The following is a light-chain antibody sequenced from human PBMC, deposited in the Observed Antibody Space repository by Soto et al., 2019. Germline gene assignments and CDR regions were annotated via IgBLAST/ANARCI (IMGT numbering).Light chain of an antibody. CDR1: QSIKNN. CDR2: SAS. J-gene: IGKJ4*01. CDR3: QQYHEWPLT. V-gene: IGKV3-15*01. Sequence: EIVMTQSAATLSVSPGERATVPCRASQSIKNNLAWYQQKPGQAPRLLIYSASTRATGIPARFSGSGYGTEFTLTISSLQSEDFAVYYCQQYHEWPLTFGGGTKVDI.